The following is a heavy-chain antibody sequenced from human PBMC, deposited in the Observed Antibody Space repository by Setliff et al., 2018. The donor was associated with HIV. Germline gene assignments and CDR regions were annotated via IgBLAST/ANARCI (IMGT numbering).Heavy chain of an antibody. CDR1: GFTFSSYA. CDR3: ARDRGARHNRYYFDY. D-gene: IGHD1-26*01. Sequence: LRLSCAASGFTFSSYAMHWVRQAPGKGLEWVAVISYDGTNKYYADSVKGRFTISRDNSKNTLYLQMNSLRAEDTAVYYCARDRGARHNRYYFDYWGQGTLVTVSS. V-gene: IGHV3-30*04. J-gene: IGHJ4*02. CDR2: ISYDGTNK.